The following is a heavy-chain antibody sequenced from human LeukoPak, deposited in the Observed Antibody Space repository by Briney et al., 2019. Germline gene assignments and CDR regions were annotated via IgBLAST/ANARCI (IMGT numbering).Heavy chain of an antibody. D-gene: IGHD2-2*01. J-gene: IGHJ6*03. CDR2: IYSGGST. CDR1: GFTVSSNY. CDR3: ARGDIVVVPAAMPSYYMDV. Sequence: GGSLRLSCAASGFTVSSNYMSWVRQAPGKGLEWVSVIYSGGSTYYADSVKGRFTISRDNSKNTLYLQMNSLRAEDTAVYYCARGDIVVVPAAMPSYYMDVWGKGTTVPVSS. V-gene: IGHV3-53*01.